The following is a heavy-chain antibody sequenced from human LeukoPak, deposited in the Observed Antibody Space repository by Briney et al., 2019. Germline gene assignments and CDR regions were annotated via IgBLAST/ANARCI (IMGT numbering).Heavy chain of an antibody. CDR3: TTDEDWNYARKDV. CDR1: GFTFNYAW. D-gene: IGHD1-7*01. J-gene: IGHJ6*02. V-gene: IGHV3-15*04. CDR2: TVSEIDGGTT. Sequence: GGSLRLSCAASGFTFNYAWMSWVRQVPGKGLEWVGQTVSEIDGGTTDYAAPVKSRFTISRDDSKSTLYLQMNSLKIEDTAVYYCTTDEDWNYARKDVWGQGATVIVSS.